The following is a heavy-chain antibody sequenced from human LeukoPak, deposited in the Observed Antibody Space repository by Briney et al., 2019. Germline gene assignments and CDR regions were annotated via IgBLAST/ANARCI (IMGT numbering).Heavy chain of an antibody. CDR2: LYYRGTT. V-gene: IGHV4-39*01. J-gene: IGHJ6*03. CDR1: GGSICSGSYY. CDR3: ATGSSIYYYYYYMDV. Sequence: SETLSLTCSVSGGSICSGSYYWGWIRQPPGKGLEWIGSLYYRGTTYYSPSLESRVTISVDTSKNQFSLKLSSVTAADTAVYYCATGSSIYYYYYYMDVWGKGTTVTVSS. D-gene: IGHD2/OR15-2a*01.